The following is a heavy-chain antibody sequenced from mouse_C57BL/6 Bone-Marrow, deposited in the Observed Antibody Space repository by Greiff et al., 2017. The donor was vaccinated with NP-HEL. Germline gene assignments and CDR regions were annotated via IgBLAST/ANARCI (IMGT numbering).Heavy chain of an antibody. CDR2: IYPRSGNT. D-gene: IGHD1-1*01. Sequence: QVQLKESGAELARPGASVKLSCKASGYTFTSYGISWVKQRPGQGLEWIGEIYPRSGNTYYNEKFKGKATLTADKSSSTAYMELRSLTSEDSAVYFCARPTVVEAMDYWGQGTSVTVSS. V-gene: IGHV1-81*01. CDR1: GYTFTSYG. CDR3: ARPTVVEAMDY. J-gene: IGHJ4*01.